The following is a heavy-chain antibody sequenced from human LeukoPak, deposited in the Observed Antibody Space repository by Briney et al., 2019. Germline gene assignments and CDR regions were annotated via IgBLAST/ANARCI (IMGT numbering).Heavy chain of an antibody. D-gene: IGHD6-19*01. CDR2: IKEDGSER. CDR3: VKNDGWFHLAQ. Sequence: GGSLRLSCEGSAFIFSGHWMNWVRQTPGKGLEWVASIKEDGSERQYLDSLKGRFSISRDNTNNALYLQMNSLRVEDTAVYYCVKNDGWFHLAQWGQGTLVTVSS. J-gene: IGHJ4*02. V-gene: IGHV3-7*03. CDR1: AFIFSGHW.